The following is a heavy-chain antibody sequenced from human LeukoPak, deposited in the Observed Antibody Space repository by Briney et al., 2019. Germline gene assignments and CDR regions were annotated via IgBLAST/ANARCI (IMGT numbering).Heavy chain of an antibody. CDR1: GGSISSYY. CDR2: IYYSGST. Sequence: SETLSLTCTVSGGSISSYYWSWIRQPPGKGLEWIGYIYYSGSTNSNPSLKSRVTKSVDTSKNQFSLKLSSVTAADTAVYYCARLSYSSGSGFDPWGQGTLVTVSS. CDR3: ARLSYSSGSGFDP. J-gene: IGHJ5*02. D-gene: IGHD6-25*01. V-gene: IGHV4-59*01.